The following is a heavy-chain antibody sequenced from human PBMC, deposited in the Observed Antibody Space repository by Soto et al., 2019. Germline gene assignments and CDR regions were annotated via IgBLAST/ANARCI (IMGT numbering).Heavy chain of an antibody. CDR2: ISGSGGST. D-gene: IGHD1-26*01. Sequence: EVQLLESGGGLVQPGGSLRLSCAASGFTFSSYAMRWVRQAPVKGLEWVSAISGSGGSTYYADSVKGRFTISRDNYKNTRYLQMNSLRAEDTAVYYCARRGSGSYYDYWGQGTLVTVSS. V-gene: IGHV3-23*01. CDR3: ARRGSGSYYDY. J-gene: IGHJ4*02. CDR1: GFTFSSYA.